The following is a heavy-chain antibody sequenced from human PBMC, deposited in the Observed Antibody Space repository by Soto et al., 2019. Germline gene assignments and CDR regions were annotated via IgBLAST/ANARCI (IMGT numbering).Heavy chain of an antibody. Sequence: DVQLVESGGGLIQPGESLRLSCAAFGLTISGKKYVAWVRQAPGKGLEWVSGLYDVDGSFYADSVRGRFTTSSDSSKTTVYLQMNDLRPDETAVYYCATWHEREHAYDVWGQGTTVTVSS. CDR1: GLTISGKKY. J-gene: IGHJ3*01. CDR2: LYDVDGS. CDR3: ATWHEREHAYDV. V-gene: IGHV3-53*01. D-gene: IGHD1-1*01.